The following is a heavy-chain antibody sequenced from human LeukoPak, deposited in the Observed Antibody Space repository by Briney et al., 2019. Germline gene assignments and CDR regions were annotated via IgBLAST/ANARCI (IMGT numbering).Heavy chain of an antibody. J-gene: IGHJ4*02. CDR3: ARAGYGDSDFDY. D-gene: IGHD4-17*01. Sequence: SETLSLTCTVSGGSISSYYWSWIRQPPGKGLEWIGYIYYSGSTNYKPSLKSRVTISVDTSKNQFSLKPNSVTAADTAVYYCARAGYGDSDFDYWGQGTLVTVSS. CDR2: IYYSGST. V-gene: IGHV4-59*08. CDR1: GGSISSYY.